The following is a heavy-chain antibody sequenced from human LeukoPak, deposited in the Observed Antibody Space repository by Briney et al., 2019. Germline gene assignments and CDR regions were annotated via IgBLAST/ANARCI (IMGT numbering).Heavy chain of an antibody. CDR3: AKDRIAAAFSYYFDY. J-gene: IGHJ4*02. V-gene: IGHV3-23*01. CDR1: GFTFSSYA. CDR2: ISGSGGST. D-gene: IGHD6-13*01. Sequence: GGSLRLSCAASGFTFSSYAMSWVRQAPGKGLEWVSAISGSGGSTYYADSVKGRFTISRDNSKNTLYLQMNSLRAEDTAVYCCAKDRIAAAFSYYFDYWGQGTLVTVSS.